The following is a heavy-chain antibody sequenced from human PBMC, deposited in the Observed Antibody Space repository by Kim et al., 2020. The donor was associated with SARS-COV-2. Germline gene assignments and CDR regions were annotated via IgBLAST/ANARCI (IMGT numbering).Heavy chain of an antibody. CDR1: GYTFTSYA. J-gene: IGHJ6*02. CDR2: INTNTGNP. V-gene: IGHV7-4-1*02. Sequence: ASVKVSCKASGYTFTSYAMNWVRQAPGQGLEWMGWINTNTGNPTYAQGFTGRFVFSLDTSVSTAYLQISSLKAEDTAVYYCARDLLNSSGWKWAVGIFATDYYYYYGMDVWGQGTTVTVSS. D-gene: IGHD6-19*01. CDR3: ARDLLNSSGWKWAVGIFATDYYYYYGMDV.